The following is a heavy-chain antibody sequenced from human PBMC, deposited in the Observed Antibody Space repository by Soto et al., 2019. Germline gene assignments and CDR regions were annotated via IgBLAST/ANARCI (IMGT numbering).Heavy chain of an antibody. J-gene: IGHJ5*02. CDR1: GGSISSGGYY. V-gene: IGHV4-31*03. Sequence: QVQLQESGPGLVKPSQTLSLTCTVSGGSISSGGYYWSWIRQHPGKGLEWIGHIYYSGSTYYNPSLTSRVTISVDTSKNQFSLKLSSVTAADTAVYYCAGCPDYGDPNWFDPWGQGTLVTVSS. D-gene: IGHD4-17*01. CDR3: AGCPDYGDPNWFDP. CDR2: IYYSGST.